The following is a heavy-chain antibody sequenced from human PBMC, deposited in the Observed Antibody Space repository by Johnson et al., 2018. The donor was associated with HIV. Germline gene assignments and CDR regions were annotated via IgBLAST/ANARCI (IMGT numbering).Heavy chain of an antibody. D-gene: IGHD2-15*01. J-gene: IGHJ3*02. CDR2: ISYDGGSK. V-gene: IGHV3-30*19. CDR1: GFTFSSYG. Sequence: QVQLVESGGGVVQPGGSLRLSCAASGFTFSSYGMHWVRQAPGKGLEWVAIISYDGGSKYYADSVKGRFTITRDNSKNTLHLQMSSLRVDDTAVYYCVTLVVAPPFDIWGQGTMVTVSS. CDR3: VTLVVAPPFDI.